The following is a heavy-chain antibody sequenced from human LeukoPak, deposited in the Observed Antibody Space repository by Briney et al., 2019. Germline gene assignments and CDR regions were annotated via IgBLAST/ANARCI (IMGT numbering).Heavy chain of an antibody. V-gene: IGHV3-30*18. Sequence: GGSLRLSCAASGFTFSSYGMHAVRQAPGKGLEWVAVISYDGSNKYYADSVKGRFTISRDNSKNTLYLQMNSLRAEDTAVYYCAKEGVVVAAGFYFDYWGQGTLVTVSS. CDR1: GFTFSSYG. CDR2: ISYDGSNK. CDR3: AKEGVVVAAGFYFDY. J-gene: IGHJ4*02. D-gene: IGHD2-15*01.